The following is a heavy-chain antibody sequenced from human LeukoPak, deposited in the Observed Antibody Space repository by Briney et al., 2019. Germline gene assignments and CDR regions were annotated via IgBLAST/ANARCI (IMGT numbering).Heavy chain of an antibody. V-gene: IGHV6-1*01. D-gene: IGHD4-17*01. CDR3: CKADYGDNYYYYGMDL. J-gene: IGHJ6*02. Sequence: SQTLSLTCAIFGDSVSSNSAAWNWIRQSPSRGLEWLGRTYYRSKWYTDYATSVKGRITIRSDTSKNQFSLQLNSVTPEARAVYYRCKADYGDNYYYYGMDLWGQGTTVTVSS. CDR2: TYYRSKWYT. CDR1: GDSVSSNSAA.